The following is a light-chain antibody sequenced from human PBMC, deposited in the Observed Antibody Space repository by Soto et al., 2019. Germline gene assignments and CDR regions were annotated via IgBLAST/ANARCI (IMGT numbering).Light chain of an antibody. CDR2: GIS. Sequence: EIVLTQSPGTLSLSPGERATLSFRASQSVSSNYFAWYQQKPGQDPRLLIYGISSRATGIPDRFSGSGSGTDFSLTISRLEPEDFAVYYCEQYGSSPRTFGQGTKVDIK. CDR1: QSVSSNY. J-gene: IGKJ1*01. V-gene: IGKV3-20*01. CDR3: EQYGSSPRT.